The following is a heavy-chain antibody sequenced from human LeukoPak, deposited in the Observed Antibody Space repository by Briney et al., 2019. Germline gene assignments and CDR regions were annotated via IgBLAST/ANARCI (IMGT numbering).Heavy chain of an antibody. Sequence: AGGSLRLSCAASGFTFSSYRMQWVRQAPGKGLEGVGVISYDGSNKYYADPVKGRFTISRDNSKITLYLQMNSLRAEDTYVYYCAKSYESFDYWGQGTLVTVSS. J-gene: IGHJ4*02. CDR1: GFTFSSYR. V-gene: IGHV3-30*18. CDR3: AKSYESFDY. CDR2: ISYDGSNK. D-gene: IGHD3-3*01.